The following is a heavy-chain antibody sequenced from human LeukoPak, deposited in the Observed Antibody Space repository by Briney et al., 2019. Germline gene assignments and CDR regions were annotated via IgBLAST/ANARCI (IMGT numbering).Heavy chain of an antibody. CDR1: GGSISSYY. V-gene: IGHV4-59*01. CDR3: ARERLWLRGGIFDY. D-gene: IGHD5-18*01. J-gene: IGHJ4*02. CDR2: IYYSGST. Sequence: KPSETLSLTCTVSGGSISSYYWSWIRQPPGKGLEWIGYIYYSGSTNYNPSLKSRVTISVDTSKNQFSLKLSSVTAADTAVYYCARERLWLRGGIFDYWGQGTLVTVSS.